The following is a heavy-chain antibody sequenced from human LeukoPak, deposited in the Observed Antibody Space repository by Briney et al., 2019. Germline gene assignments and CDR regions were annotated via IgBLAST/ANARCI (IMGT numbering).Heavy chain of an antibody. CDR1: GGTFSSYA. J-gene: IGHJ6*02. CDR3: ARDSGYYYGMDV. CDR2: IIPIFGTA. V-gene: IGHV1-69*01. Sequence: SVKVSCKASGGTFSSYAISWVRQAPGQGLEWMGGIIPIFGTANYAQKFQGRVTITADESTSTAYMELSSLRSEDTAVYYCARDSGYYYGMDVWGQGTTVTVSS.